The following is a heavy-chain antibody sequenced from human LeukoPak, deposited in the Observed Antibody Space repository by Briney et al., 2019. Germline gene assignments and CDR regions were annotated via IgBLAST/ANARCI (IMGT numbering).Heavy chain of an antibody. Sequence: SETLSLTCSVSDDSITMYYWTWIRQPPGKGLEWIGYVDHTGSTNFNSSLNGRVSISRDTTKNLFSLRLRSVTAADTAVYYCARGPRRYYYMDVWGKGTTVTISS. CDR1: DDSITMYY. CDR2: VDHTGST. V-gene: IGHV4-59*01. CDR3: ARGPRRYYYMDV. J-gene: IGHJ6*03.